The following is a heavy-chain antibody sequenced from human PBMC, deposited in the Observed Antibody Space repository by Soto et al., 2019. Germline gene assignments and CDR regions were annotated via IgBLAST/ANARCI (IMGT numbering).Heavy chain of an antibody. CDR2: IIPIFGTA. V-gene: IGHV1-69*13. J-gene: IGHJ6*02. CDR1: GGTFSSYA. D-gene: IGHD6-6*01. CDR3: ARSPDEALAARPGPLNYYYYGMDV. Sequence: ASVKVSCKASGGTFSSYAISWVRQAPGQGLEWMEGIIPIFGTANYAQKFQGRVTITADESTSTAYMELSSLRSEDTAVYYCARSPDEALAARPGPLNYYYYGMDVWGQGTTVTVSS.